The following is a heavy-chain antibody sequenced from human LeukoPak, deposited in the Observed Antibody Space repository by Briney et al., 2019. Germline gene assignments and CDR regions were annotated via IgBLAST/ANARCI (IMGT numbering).Heavy chain of an antibody. J-gene: IGHJ4*02. CDR2: INTDGGST. CDR1: GFTFCYYW. D-gene: IGHD6-6*01. V-gene: IGHV3-74*01. Sequence: GGSLRLSCAASGFTFCYYWMIWVRQAPGKGLVWVSRINTDGGSTIYADSVKGRFTISRDNAKNTLYLQMNSLRAEDTAVYFCARDTGVISSSGSYRFWGQGTLVTVSS. CDR3: ARDTGVISSSGSYRF.